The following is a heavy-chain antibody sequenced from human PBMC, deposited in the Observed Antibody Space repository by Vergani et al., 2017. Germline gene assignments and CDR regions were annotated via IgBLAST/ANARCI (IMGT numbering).Heavy chain of an antibody. CDR3: ARDRDLYCRSTTSCHLWFDP. CDR2: VYYTGST. CDR1: GAAIKDFY. V-gene: IGHV4-59*01. J-gene: IGHJ5*02. D-gene: IGHD2/OR15-2a*01. Sequence: QVQLQESGPGLVKPSETLSLTCTVSGAAIKDFYWSWFRQPPGKGLEWIGYVYYTGSTTYNPSLKSRVTISVDTSNNQFSLRMTSLPAADTAIYYWARDRDLYCRSTTSCHLWFDPWLQRSLVTVSS.